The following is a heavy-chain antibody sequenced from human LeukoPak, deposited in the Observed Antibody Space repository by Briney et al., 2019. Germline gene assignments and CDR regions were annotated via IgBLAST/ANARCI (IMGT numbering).Heavy chain of an antibody. CDR3: ARDYGVVLRYFDWLFGAFDI. CDR1: GFTFSSYW. D-gene: IGHD3-9*01. J-gene: IGHJ3*02. Sequence: GGSLRLSCAASGFTFSSYWMNWVRQAPGKGLEWVANIKQDGSEKSYVDSVKGRFTISRDNAKNSLYLQMNCLRAEDAAVYYCARDYGVVLRYFDWLFGAFDIWGQGTMVTVSS. CDR2: IKQDGSEK. V-gene: IGHV3-7*01.